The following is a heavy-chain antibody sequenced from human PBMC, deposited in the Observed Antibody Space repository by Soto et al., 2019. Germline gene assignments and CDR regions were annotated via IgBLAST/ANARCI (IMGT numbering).Heavy chain of an antibody. J-gene: IGHJ5*02. CDR2: ISGSGGST. CDR1: GFTFSSYA. CDR3: AKDPEKGRMVVAATNWFDP. Sequence: PGGSLRLSCAASGFTFSSYAISWVRQAPGKGLEWVSAISGSGGSTYYADSVKGRFTISRDNSKNTLYLQMNSLRAEDTAVYYCAKDPEKGRMVVAATNWFDPWGQGTLVTVSS. D-gene: IGHD2-15*01. V-gene: IGHV3-23*01.